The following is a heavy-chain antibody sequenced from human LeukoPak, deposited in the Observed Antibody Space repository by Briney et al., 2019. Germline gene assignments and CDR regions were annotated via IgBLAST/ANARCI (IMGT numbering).Heavy chain of an antibody. V-gene: IGHV3-53*01. Sequence: GGSLRLSCAASGFTVSSNYMTWVRQAPGKGLEWVSIMYSGGTTYYADSVKGRFTISRDNSKNTLYLQMNSLRAEDTAVYYCARLYYYVSGTYSRYFDYWGQGTLVTVSS. CDR2: MYSGGTT. J-gene: IGHJ4*02. CDR3: ARLYYYVSGTYSRYFDY. D-gene: IGHD3-10*01. CDR1: GFTVSSNY.